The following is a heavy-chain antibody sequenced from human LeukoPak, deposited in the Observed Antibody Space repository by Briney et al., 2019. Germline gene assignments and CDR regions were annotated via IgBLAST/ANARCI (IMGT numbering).Heavy chain of an antibody. D-gene: IGHD2-2*01. CDR1: GFTFSNYA. CDR3: AKGGSGYCSSTSCLYYFDY. Sequence: PGGSLRLPCAASGFTFSNYAMNWVRQAPGKGLEWVSTISGSADSTYYADSVKGRFTVSRDSSKNTLYLQMNSLRAEDTAVYYCAKGGSGYCSSTSCLYYFDYWGQGTLVTVSS. J-gene: IGHJ4*02. V-gene: IGHV3-23*01. CDR2: ISGSADST.